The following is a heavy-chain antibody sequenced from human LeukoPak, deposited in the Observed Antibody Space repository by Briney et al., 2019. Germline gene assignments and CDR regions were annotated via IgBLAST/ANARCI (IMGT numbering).Heavy chain of an antibody. Sequence: SETLSLTCIVSGGSISSYYWSWIRRPPGKGLEWIGYISYSGSTNCNPSLKSRVTISVDTSQNQSFLKQSSVTAADTAVYYCARGVGFPALDYWGQGTLVAVSS. V-gene: IGHV4-59*01. D-gene: IGHD3-10*01. CDR2: ISYSGST. CDR3: ARGVGFPALDY. J-gene: IGHJ4*02. CDR1: GGSISSYY.